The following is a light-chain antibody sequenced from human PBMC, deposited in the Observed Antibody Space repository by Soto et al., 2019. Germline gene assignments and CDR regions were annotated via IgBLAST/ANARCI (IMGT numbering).Light chain of an antibody. CDR1: QGVSNS. CDR3: QQYNKWPT. Sequence: EIVMTQSPATLSVSPGERATLSCRASQGVSNSLAWYQQRSGQAPRLLIYGASSRATGVPARFSGSGSGTEFTLTISSLQSEDFAVYYCQQYNKWPTFGQGTKVEIK. V-gene: IGKV3-15*01. J-gene: IGKJ1*01. CDR2: GAS.